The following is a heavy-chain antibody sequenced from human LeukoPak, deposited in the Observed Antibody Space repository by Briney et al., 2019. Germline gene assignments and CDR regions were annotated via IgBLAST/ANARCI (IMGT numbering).Heavy chain of an antibody. Sequence: SETLSLTCAVYGGSFSGYYWSWIRQPPGKGLEWIGEINHSGSTNYNPSLKSRVTISVDTSKNQFSLKLSSVTAADTAVYYCARGITMIVLARSHWFDPWGQGTLVTVSS. CDR3: ARGITMIVLARSHWFDP. CDR2: INHSGST. CDR1: GGSFSGYY. D-gene: IGHD3-22*01. J-gene: IGHJ5*02. V-gene: IGHV4-34*01.